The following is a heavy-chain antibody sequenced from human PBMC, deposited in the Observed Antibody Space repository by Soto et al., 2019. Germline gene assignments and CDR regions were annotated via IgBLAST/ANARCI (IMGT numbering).Heavy chain of an antibody. CDR1: GYTFTSYA. Sequence: QVQLVQSGAEVKKPGASVKVSCKASGYTFTSYAMHWVRQAPGQRLEWMGWINAGNGNTKYSQKFQGRVTITRDTFASTAYMELSSLRSEDTAVYYSARDLLAAAGKGSAGLPDPWGQGTLVTVSS. CDR3: ARDLLAAAGKGSAGLPDP. V-gene: IGHV1-3*01. D-gene: IGHD6-13*01. J-gene: IGHJ5*02. CDR2: INAGNGNT.